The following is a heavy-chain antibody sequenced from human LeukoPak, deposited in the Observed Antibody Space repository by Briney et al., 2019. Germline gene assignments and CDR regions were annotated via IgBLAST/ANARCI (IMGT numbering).Heavy chain of an antibody. CDR1: AFIFSGHW. J-gene: IGHJ4*02. V-gene: IGHV3-7*01. D-gene: IGHD1-7*01. Sequence: PGGSLRLSCEGSAFIFSGHWMNWVRQTPGKGLEWVASIKEDGSERQYVDSVKGRFSISRDNAKNSLYLQMNSLRAEDTAVYYCAREDYNWNYADYWGQGTLVTVSS. CDR2: IKEDGSER. CDR3: AREDYNWNYADY.